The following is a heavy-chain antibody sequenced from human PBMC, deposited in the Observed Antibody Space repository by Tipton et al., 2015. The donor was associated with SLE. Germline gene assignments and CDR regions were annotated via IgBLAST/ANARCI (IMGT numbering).Heavy chain of an antibody. J-gene: IGHJ4*02. Sequence: TLSLTCTVSGYSISSGYYRGWIRQPPGKELQWIGSIFYTGSVHDNPSLASRVAISINTSRNQFSLKLTSVTAADTAVYYCARRGIAGRRFFDSWGQGTLVTVSS. CDR3: ARRGIAGRRFFDS. CDR2: IFYTGSV. D-gene: IGHD6-6*01. CDR1: GYSISSGYY. V-gene: IGHV4-38-2*02.